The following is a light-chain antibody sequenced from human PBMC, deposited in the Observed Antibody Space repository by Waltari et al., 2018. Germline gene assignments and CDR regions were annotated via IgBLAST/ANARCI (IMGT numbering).Light chain of an antibody. Sequence: CRANQTIRGSGLTWYQRKPCQAPRLLSYGASSRATGIPVRFSGSGSGTDFTLTISRLEPEDSAVYYCQQYDGSSVTFGGGTKVEVK. CDR2: GAS. CDR1: QTIRGSG. V-gene: IGKV3-20*01. J-gene: IGKJ4*01. CDR3: QQYDGSSVT.